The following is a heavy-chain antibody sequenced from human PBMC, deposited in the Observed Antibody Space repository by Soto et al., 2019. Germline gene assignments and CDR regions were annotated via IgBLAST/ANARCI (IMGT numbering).Heavy chain of an antibody. V-gene: IGHV1-69*06. Sequence: PSVKVSCKASGGTFSSYAISWVRQAPGEGLEWMGGIIPIFGTANYAQKFQGRVTITADKSTSTAYMELSSLRSEDTAVYYCARGFSRYNWNRNPYYYGMDLWGQGTTVTVSS. CDR2: IIPIFGTA. CDR1: GGTFSSYA. CDR3: ARGFSRYNWNRNPYYYGMDL. J-gene: IGHJ6*02. D-gene: IGHD1-20*01.